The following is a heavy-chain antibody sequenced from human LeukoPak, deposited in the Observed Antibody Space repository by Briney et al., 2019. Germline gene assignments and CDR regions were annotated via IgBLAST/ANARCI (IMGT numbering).Heavy chain of an antibody. D-gene: IGHD3-22*01. CDR3: ARFPYYYDSSGQYYYYGMDV. V-gene: IGHV4-39*07. J-gene: IGHJ6*02. CDR1: GGSISSSSYY. CDR2: IYYSGST. Sequence: SETLSLTCTVSGGSISSSSYYWGWIRQPPGKGLEWIGSIYYSGSTYYNPSLKSRVTISVDTSKNQFSLELSSVTAADTAVYYCARFPYYYDSSGQYYYYGMDVWGQGTTVTVSS.